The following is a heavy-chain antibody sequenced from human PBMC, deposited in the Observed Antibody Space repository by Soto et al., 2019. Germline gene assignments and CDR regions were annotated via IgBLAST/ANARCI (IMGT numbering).Heavy chain of an antibody. J-gene: IGHJ4*02. CDR1: GGSISSSNW. CDR2: IYHSGST. D-gene: IGHD3-22*01. CDR3: ARESVLRNYYDSSGSYYFDY. V-gene: IGHV4-4*02. Sequence: SETLSLTCAVSGGSISSSNWWSWVRQPPGKGLEWIGEIYHSGSTNYNPSLKSRVTISVDKSKNQFSLKLSSVTAADTAVYYCARESVLRNYYDSSGSYYFDYWGQGTLVTVSS.